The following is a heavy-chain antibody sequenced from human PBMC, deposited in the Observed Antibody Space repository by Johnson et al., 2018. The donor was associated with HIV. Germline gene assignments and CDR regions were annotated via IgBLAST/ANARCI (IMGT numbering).Heavy chain of an antibody. Sequence: VQVVESGGGVVQPGRSLRLSCAASGLTFSSYGIHWVRQAPGKGLEWVAVISYDGSNKYFADSVKGRFTISRDNSRKTLYLQMNSLRVEDTAVYYCARVHIAGRWSDAFEIWGQGTMVTVSS. J-gene: IGHJ3*02. V-gene: IGHV3-30*03. D-gene: IGHD6-13*01. CDR1: GLTFSSYG. CDR2: ISYDGSNK. CDR3: ARVHIAGRWSDAFEI.